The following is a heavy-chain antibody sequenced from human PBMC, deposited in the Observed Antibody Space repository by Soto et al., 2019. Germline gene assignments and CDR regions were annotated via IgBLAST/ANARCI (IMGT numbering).Heavy chain of an antibody. CDR1: GFTVSSYA. Sequence: EVQLLESGGGLVQPGGSLRLSCAVSGFTVSSYAMSWVRQAPGKGLEWVSAISGSDDTTYYADSVKGRFTISRDNSKNTLHLQKNSLRAKDTAVYYCAKAVKAVAGNDFDYWGQGTLLTVSS. CDR2: ISGSDDTT. J-gene: IGHJ4*02. V-gene: IGHV3-23*01. D-gene: IGHD6-19*01. CDR3: AKAVKAVAGNDFDY.